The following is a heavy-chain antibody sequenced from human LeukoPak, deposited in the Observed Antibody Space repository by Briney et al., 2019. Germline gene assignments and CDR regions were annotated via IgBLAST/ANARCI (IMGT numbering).Heavy chain of an antibody. CDR2: INPSGGST. J-gene: IGHJ4*02. CDR3: AREGLRAATTDY. D-gene: IGHD2-15*01. CDR1: GYTFTSYY. Sequence: VASVKVSCKASGYTFTSYYMHWVRQAPGQGLEWMGIINPSGGSTSYAQKFQGGVTMTRDTSTSTVYMELSSLRSEDTAVYYCAREGLRAATTDYWGQGTLVTVSS. V-gene: IGHV1-46*01.